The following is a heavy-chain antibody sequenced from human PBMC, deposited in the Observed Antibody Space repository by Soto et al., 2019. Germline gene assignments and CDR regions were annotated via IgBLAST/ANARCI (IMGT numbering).Heavy chain of an antibody. J-gene: IGHJ3*01. CDR3: ARRASR. V-gene: IGHV3-48*03. Sequence: VGSLRLSCAVSGFTFSSSEMYWVRQAPGKGLEWISYIHPSGQPIFYADSVKGRFTISRDNANNSLFLQMNGLRAEDTAVYYCARRASRWGQGTMVTVSS. CDR2: IHPSGQPI. CDR1: GFTFSSSE. D-gene: IGHD1-26*01.